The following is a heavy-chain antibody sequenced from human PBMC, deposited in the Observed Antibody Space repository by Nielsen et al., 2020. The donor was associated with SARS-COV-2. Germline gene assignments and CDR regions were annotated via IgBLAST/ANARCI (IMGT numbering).Heavy chain of an antibody. Sequence: GGSLRLSCAASGFTFSSYGMHWVRQAPGKGLEWVAVIWYDGSNKYYADSVKGRFTISRDNAKSSLFLQMNSLRADDTARYYCARGSGMGVWGQGTAVIVSS. D-gene: IGHD3-10*01. CDR3: ARGSGMGV. CDR1: GFTFSSYG. J-gene: IGHJ6*02. V-gene: IGHV3-33*01. CDR2: IWYDGSNK.